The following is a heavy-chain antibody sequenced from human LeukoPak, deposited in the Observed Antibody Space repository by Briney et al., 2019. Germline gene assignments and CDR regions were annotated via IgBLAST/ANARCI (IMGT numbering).Heavy chain of an antibody. CDR3: ARGSSGSYWSGWFDP. D-gene: IGHD1-26*01. J-gene: IGHJ5*02. Sequence: ASVKVSCKASGYTFTGYYMHWVRQAPGQGLEWMGWMNPNSGNTGYAQKFQGRVTMTRNTSISTAYMELSSLRSEDTAVYYCARGSSGSYWSGWFDPWGQGTLVTVSS. CDR1: GYTFTGYY. V-gene: IGHV1-8*02. CDR2: MNPNSGNT.